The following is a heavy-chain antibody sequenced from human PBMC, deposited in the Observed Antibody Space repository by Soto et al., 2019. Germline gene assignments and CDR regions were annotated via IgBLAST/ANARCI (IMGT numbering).Heavy chain of an antibody. J-gene: IGHJ4*02. V-gene: IGHV3-48*02. CDR1: GFTFSNSG. CDR3: ARDRGGAGATDY. D-gene: IGHD1-26*01. Sequence: RGSLRLSCAASGFTFSNSGMNWVRQAPGKGLEWVSYISSSSSTIRYADSVKGRFTISRDNAKNSLFLQMNSLRDEDTAVYYCARDRGGAGATDYWGQGTLVTVPS. CDR2: ISSSSSTI.